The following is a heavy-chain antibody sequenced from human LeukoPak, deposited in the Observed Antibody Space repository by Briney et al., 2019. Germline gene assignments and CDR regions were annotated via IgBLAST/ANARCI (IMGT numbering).Heavy chain of an antibody. Sequence: SETLSLTCAVYGGSFSGYYWSWIRQPPGKGLEWIGEINHSGSTNYNPSLKSRVTISVDTSKNQFSLKLSSVTAADTAVYYCARDFWSLGAARPSLLSERTHKRNWFDPWGQGTLVTVSS. CDR1: GGSFSGYY. CDR3: ARDFWSLGAARPSLLSERTHKRNWFDP. CDR2: INHSGST. D-gene: IGHD6-6*01. J-gene: IGHJ5*02. V-gene: IGHV4-34*01.